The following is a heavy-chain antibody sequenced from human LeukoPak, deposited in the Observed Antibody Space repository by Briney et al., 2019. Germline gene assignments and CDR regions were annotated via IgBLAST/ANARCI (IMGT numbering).Heavy chain of an antibody. J-gene: IGHJ4*02. CDR2: IFQSGST. Sequence: SGTLSLTCAVSGGSISSNNWWSWVRQPPGKGLEWIGEIFQSGSTNYNPSLKSRVAISVDKSENQLSLKMTSVTAADTAVYYCARFWSGYEQRIDYWGQGTLVTVSS. D-gene: IGHD3-3*01. CDR1: GGSISSNNW. CDR3: ARFWSGYEQRIDY. V-gene: IGHV4-4*02.